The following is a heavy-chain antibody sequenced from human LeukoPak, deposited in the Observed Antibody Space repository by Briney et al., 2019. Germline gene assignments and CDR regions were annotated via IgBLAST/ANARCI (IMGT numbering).Heavy chain of an antibody. Sequence: GGSLRLSCAASGFIVSSDFMNWVRQAPGKGLEWVSAISGSGGSTYYADSMKGRFTISRDNSKNTLYLQMNSLRAEDTAVYYCAKQTRRTFDYWGQGTLVTVSS. V-gene: IGHV3-23*01. CDR3: AKQTRRTFDY. J-gene: IGHJ4*02. CDR2: ISGSGGST. CDR1: GFIVSSDF.